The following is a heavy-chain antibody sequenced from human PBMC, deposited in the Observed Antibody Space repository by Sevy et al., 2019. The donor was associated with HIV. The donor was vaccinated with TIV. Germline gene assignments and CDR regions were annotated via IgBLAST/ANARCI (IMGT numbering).Heavy chain of an antibody. J-gene: IGHJ4*02. V-gene: IGHV3-48*01. D-gene: IGHD1-1*01. CDR3: ARDTTGTTYDY. CDR2: ISSSSSTI. CDR1: GFTFSSYS. Sequence: GESLKISCAASGFTFSSYSMNWVRQAPGKGLEWVSYISSSSSTIYYADSVKGRFTISRDNAKNSLYLQMNSLRAEDTAVYYCARDTTGTTYDYWGQGTLVTVSS.